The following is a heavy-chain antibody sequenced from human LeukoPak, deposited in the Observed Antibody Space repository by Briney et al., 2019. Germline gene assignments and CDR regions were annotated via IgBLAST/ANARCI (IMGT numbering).Heavy chain of an antibody. Sequence: SETLSLTCTVSGGSISSYYWSWIRQPPGKGLEWIGYIYYSGSTYYNPSLRSRVTMSVDTSKNQFSLKLSSVTAADTAVYYCARDRATAYYYYYMDVWGKGTTVTISS. J-gene: IGHJ6*03. CDR1: GGSISSYY. CDR2: IYYSGST. CDR3: ARDRATAYYYYYMDV. D-gene: IGHD1-26*01. V-gene: IGHV4-59*12.